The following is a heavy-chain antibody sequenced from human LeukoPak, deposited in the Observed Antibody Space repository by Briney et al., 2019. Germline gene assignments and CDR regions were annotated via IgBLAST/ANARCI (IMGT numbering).Heavy chain of an antibody. CDR2: ISAYNGNT. CDR1: GYTFTSYG. V-gene: IGHV1-18*01. Sequence: GASVKVSCKASGYTFTSYGISWVRQAPGQGLEGMGWISAYNGNTNYAQKLQGRVTMTTDTSTSTAYMELRSLRSDDTAVYYCARDRENDYGDYSHYFDYWGQGTLVTVSS. J-gene: IGHJ4*02. CDR3: ARDRENDYGDYSHYFDY. D-gene: IGHD4-17*01.